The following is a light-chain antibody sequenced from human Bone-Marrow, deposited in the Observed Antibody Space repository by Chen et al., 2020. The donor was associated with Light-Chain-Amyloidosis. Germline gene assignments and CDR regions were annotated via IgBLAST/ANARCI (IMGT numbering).Light chain of an antibody. Sequence: QSVLTQQPSAPGTPGQRVTISCSGSSSNIGSNYVILYQQLPGTAPKLLLYKSSARPSGVPERVSGSKSGSSASLAISGLRSEDEADYYCATWDDSLSGWVFGGGTKLTVI. CDR1: SSNIGSNY. CDR3: ATWDDSLSGWV. J-gene: IGLJ3*02. CDR2: KSS. V-gene: IGLV1-47*01.